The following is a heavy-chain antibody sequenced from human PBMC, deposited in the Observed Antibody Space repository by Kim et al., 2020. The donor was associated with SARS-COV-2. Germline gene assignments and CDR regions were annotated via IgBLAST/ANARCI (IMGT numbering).Heavy chain of an antibody. Sequence: GGSLRLSCAASGFTFSSYGMHWVRQAPGKGLEWVAVISYDGSNKYYADSVKGRFTISRDNSKNTLYLQMNSLRAEDTAVYYCARDLGSGYDYQNNWFDPWGQGTLVTVSS. V-gene: IGHV3-33*05. D-gene: IGHD5-12*01. J-gene: IGHJ5*02. CDR1: GFTFSSYG. CDR2: ISYDGSNK. CDR3: ARDLGSGYDYQNNWFDP.